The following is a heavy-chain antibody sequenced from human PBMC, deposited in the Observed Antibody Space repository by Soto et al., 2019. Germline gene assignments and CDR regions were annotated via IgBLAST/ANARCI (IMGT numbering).Heavy chain of an antibody. CDR2: IYYSGST. CDR3: ARGHSVVPGGSNWFDP. D-gene: IGHD2-15*01. CDR1: GGSISSGGYY. V-gene: IGHV4-31*03. Sequence: SETLSLTCTVSGGSISSGGYYWSWIRQHPGKGLEWIGYIYYSGSTYYNPSLKSRVTISVDTSKNQFSLKLSSVTAADTAVYYCARGHSVVPGGSNWFDPWGQGTLATVSS. J-gene: IGHJ5*02.